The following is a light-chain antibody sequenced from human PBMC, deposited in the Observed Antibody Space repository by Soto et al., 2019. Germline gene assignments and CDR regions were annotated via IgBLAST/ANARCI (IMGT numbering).Light chain of an antibody. J-gene: IGKJ4*01. V-gene: IGKV3-15*01. CDR2: GAS. Sequence: DIVMTQSPATLSASPGERATLSCRASQSVHTILAWYQHQPGQAPRLLIYGASTRVTGIPDRFSGSVSGTEFTLTISSLKSEDFAVYYCQQYYAWPLTFGGGTKVEIK. CDR3: QQYYAWPLT. CDR1: QSVHTI.